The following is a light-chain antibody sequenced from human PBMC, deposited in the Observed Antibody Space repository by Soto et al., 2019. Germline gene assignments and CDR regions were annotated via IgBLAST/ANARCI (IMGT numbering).Light chain of an antibody. CDR1: TGDIGNYKF. CDR2: EGT. J-gene: IGLJ2*01. CDR3: CSHAGDHVV. V-gene: IGLV2-23*01. Sequence: QSALTQPASVSGSPGQSITISCTGTTGDIGNYKFVSWYQQHPGKAPKLMIYEGTKRPSGVSDRFSASKSGNTASLTISGLQAEDEAAYYCCSHAGDHVVFGGGTKVTVL.